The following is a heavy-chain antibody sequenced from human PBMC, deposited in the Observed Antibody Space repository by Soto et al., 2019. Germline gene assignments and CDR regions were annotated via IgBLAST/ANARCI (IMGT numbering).Heavy chain of an antibody. D-gene: IGHD3-9*01. V-gene: IGHV4-30-2*01. CDR1: GGSISRGGYS. CDR2: IYHSGST. Sequence: TLSLTCAVPGGSISRGGYSWSWIRQPPGKGLEWIGYIYHSGSTYYNPSLKSRVTISVDRSKNQFSLKLSSVTAADTAVYYCARANGRYFDWLLRSESWFHLSGQAIL. J-gene: IGHJ5*02. CDR3: ARANGRYFDWLLRSESWFHL.